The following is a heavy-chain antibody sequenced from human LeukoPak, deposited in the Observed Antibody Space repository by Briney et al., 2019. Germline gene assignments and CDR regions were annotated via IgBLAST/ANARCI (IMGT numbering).Heavy chain of an antibody. Sequence: ETLSLTCAVYGGSFSGYYWSWVRQAPGKGLEWVSVIYSGGSTYYADSVKGRFTISRDNSKNTLYLQMNSLRAEDTAVYYCARAQRWLQFDYWGQGTLVTVSS. CDR3: ARAQRWLQFDY. CDR1: GGSFSGYY. CDR2: IYSGGST. J-gene: IGHJ4*02. V-gene: IGHV3-66*01. D-gene: IGHD5-24*01.